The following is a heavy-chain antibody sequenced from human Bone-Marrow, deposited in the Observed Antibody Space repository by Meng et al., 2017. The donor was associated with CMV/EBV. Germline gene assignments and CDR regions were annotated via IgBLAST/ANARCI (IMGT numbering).Heavy chain of an antibody. CDR3: ARHLPQRRGTGYQLSLARYYGMDV. CDR2: INPNSGGT. J-gene: IGHJ6*02. Sequence: GESLKISCAASGFTFSSYTMHWVRQAPGKGLEWVGWINPNSGGTNYAQKFQGRVTMTRDTSISTAYMELSRLRSDDTAVYYCARHLPQRRGTGYQLSLARYYGMDVWGQGTTVTVSS. D-gene: IGHD2-2*01. V-gene: IGHV1-2*02. CDR1: GFTFSSYT.